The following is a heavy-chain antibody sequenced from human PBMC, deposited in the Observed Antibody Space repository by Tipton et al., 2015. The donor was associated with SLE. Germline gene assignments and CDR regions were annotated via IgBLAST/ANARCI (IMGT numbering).Heavy chain of an antibody. CDR3: AREAYCGGDCKGYYFDY. CDR2: IKQDGSEK. CDR1: GFTFSSYW. Sequence: SLRLSCAASGFTFSSYWMSWVRQAPGKGLEWVANIKQDGSEKYYVDSVKGRFTISRDDSKNTLYLQMNSLRAEDTAVYYCAREAYCGGDCKGYYFDYWGQGTLVTVSS. J-gene: IGHJ4*02. V-gene: IGHV3-7*01. D-gene: IGHD2-21*01.